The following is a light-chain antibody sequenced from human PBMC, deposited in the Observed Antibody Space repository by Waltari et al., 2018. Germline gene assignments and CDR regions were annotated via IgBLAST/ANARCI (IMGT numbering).Light chain of an antibody. CDR2: DVS. V-gene: IGLV2-14*03. CDR1: SSDVGADNF. J-gene: IGLJ3*02. CDR3: SSKTTINTRV. Sequence: QSALTQPASVSGSPGQSITISCTGGSSDVGADNFVSWYQHHPGKAPKIMIYDVSKRPSGSSNRVSGSKSGNTASLTISGRQVEDEADYYCSSKTTINTRVFGGGTHLTVL.